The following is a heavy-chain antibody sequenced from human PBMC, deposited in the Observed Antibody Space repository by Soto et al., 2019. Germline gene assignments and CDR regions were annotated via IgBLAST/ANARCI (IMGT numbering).Heavy chain of an antibody. CDR2: INAGNGNT. Sequence: QVQLVQSGAEEKKPGASVKVSCKASGYTFTGYAMHWVRQAPGQRLEWMGWINAGNGNTKYSQKIQGRVTITRDTSASAAYMELSSLSSEDTAVYYCARAVAVPADFDYWGQGTLVTVSS. CDR1: GYTFTGYA. D-gene: IGHD6-19*01. CDR3: ARAVAVPADFDY. V-gene: IGHV1-3*05. J-gene: IGHJ4*02.